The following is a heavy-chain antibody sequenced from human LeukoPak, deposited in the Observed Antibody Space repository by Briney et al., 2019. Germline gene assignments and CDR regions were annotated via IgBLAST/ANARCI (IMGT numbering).Heavy chain of an antibody. Sequence: ASVKVSCKASGYTFTGYYMHWVRQAPGQGLAWMGWINPNSGGTNYAQKFQGRVTMTRDTSISTAYMELSRLRSDDTAVYYCARDTSITGTTGGYWGQGTLVTVSS. CDR3: ARDTSITGTTGGY. V-gene: IGHV1-2*02. D-gene: IGHD1-20*01. CDR1: GYTFTGYY. J-gene: IGHJ4*02. CDR2: INPNSGGT.